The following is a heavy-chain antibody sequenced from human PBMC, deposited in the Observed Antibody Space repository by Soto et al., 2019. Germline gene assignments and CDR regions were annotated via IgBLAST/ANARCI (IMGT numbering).Heavy chain of an antibody. CDR3: ARDRGSYALDC. J-gene: IGHJ4*02. CDR2: ISAYNGNT. D-gene: IGHD3-16*01. CDR1: GYTFTSYG. V-gene: IGHV1-18*01. Sequence: QVQLVQSGAEVKKPGASVKVSCKASGYTFTSYGISWVRQAPGQGLEWIGWISAYNGNTNFAQNLQGRVTMTTDTATSTADMELRCVISDATAVYCCARDRGSYALDCWGPGTLATVAS.